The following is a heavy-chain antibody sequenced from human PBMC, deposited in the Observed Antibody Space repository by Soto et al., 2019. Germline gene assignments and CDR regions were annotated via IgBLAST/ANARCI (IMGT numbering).Heavy chain of an antibody. CDR1: GFMFGSYW. CDR2: IKRDGSEK. V-gene: IGHV3-7*03. J-gene: IGHJ4*02. CDR3: ARVRATDYEIDY. Sequence: PVGSLRLSCTASGFMFGSYWMTWVRHVPGKGLQWVANIKRDGSEKYYVDFVKGRFTISRDSADNSVFLDMNNLRVDDTATYYCARVRATDYEIDYWGQGALVTVSS. D-gene: IGHD4-17*01.